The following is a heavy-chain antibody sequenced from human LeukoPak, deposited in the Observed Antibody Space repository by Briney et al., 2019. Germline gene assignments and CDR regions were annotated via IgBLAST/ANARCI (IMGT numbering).Heavy chain of an antibody. Sequence: PSETLSLTCTVSGDSIRTSFWSWIGQPPGKGLEWIAYVHYSESANYNPSLKSRVTMSLDTSKNQFSLKLSSVTAADRAMYYCARGYCSSTSCIFDYWGQGTLVTVSS. D-gene: IGHD2-2*01. CDR3: ARGYCSSTSCIFDY. V-gene: IGHV4-59*01. J-gene: IGHJ4*02. CDR1: GDSIRTSF. CDR2: VHYSESA.